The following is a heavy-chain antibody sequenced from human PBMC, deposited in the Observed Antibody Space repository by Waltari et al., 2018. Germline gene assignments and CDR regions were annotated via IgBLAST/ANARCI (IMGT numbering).Heavy chain of an antibody. J-gene: IGHJ4*02. CDR3: VSGGWGFYFDY. CDR2: ISSSTTYI. D-gene: IGHD7-27*01. CDR1: GFGFSSYS. V-gene: IGHV3-21*01. Sequence: EVQLVESGGGLVKPGGSLRLPCGASGFGFSSYSMNWVRQAPGKGLEWVSSISSSTTYIHYADSVKGRFTISRDNAKNSLYLQMNSLRVEDTAVYYCVSGGWGFYFDYWGQGTVVTVSS.